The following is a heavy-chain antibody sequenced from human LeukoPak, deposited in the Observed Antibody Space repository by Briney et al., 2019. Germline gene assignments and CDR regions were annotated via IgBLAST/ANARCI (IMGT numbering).Heavy chain of an antibody. Sequence: SETLSLTCTVSGGSISSYCWSWIRQPPGKGLEWIGYIYYSGSTNYNPSLKSRVTISVDTSKNQFSLKLSSVTAADTAVYYCARGYYGSGTTGAFDIWGQGTMVTVSS. V-gene: IGHV4-59*12. CDR2: IYYSGST. D-gene: IGHD3-10*01. CDR3: ARGYYGSGTTGAFDI. CDR1: GGSISSYC. J-gene: IGHJ3*02.